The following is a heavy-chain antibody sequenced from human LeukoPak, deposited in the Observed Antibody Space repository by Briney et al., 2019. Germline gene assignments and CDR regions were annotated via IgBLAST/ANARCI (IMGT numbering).Heavy chain of an antibody. D-gene: IGHD6-13*01. CDR2: IYSRGST. CDR1: GGSISTNNYY. CDR3: ARHGRWPSPGIFDY. J-gene: IGHJ4*02. Sequence: SETLSLTCTVSGGSISTNNYYWGWIRQLPGKGLEWIGSIYSRGSTFYSPSLQSRVIISADTSKNQFSLKLSSVTASDTAVYYCARHGRWPSPGIFDYWGQGTLVTVSS. V-gene: IGHV4-39*01.